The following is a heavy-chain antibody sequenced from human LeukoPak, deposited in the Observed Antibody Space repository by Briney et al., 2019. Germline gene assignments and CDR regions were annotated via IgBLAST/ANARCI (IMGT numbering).Heavy chain of an antibody. CDR2: IIPILGIA. V-gene: IGHV1-69*02. CDR1: GGTFSSYT. D-gene: IGHD1-26*01. CDR3: ARGESYYDRNRIDY. Sequence: SVKVSCKASGGTFSSYTISWVRQAPGQGLEWMGRIIPILGIANYAQKFQGRVTITADKSTSTAYMELSRLRSEDTAVYYCARGESYYDRNRIDYWGQGTLVTVSS. J-gene: IGHJ4*02.